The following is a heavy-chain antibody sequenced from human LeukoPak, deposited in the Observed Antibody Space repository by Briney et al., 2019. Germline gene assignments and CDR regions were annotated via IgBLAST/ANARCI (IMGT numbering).Heavy chain of an antibody. D-gene: IGHD5-24*01. J-gene: IGHJ6*03. CDR2: INHSGST. CDR1: GGSFSGYY. V-gene: IGHV4-34*01. Sequence: PSETLSLTCAVYGGSFSGYYWSWIRQPPGKGLEWIGEINHSGSTNYNPSLKSRVTISVDTSKNQFSLKLSSVTAAETAVYYCARGGRYRYGYNEYHSYMDIWGKGTTVTVSS. CDR3: ARGGRYRYGYNEYHSYMDI.